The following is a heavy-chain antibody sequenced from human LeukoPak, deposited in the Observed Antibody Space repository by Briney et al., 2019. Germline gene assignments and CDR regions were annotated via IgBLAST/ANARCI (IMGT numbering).Heavy chain of an antibody. CDR3: ARSVAVAGTIYYYYMDV. V-gene: IGHV1-69*06. J-gene: IGHJ6*03. CDR1: GGTFSSYA. CDR2: IIPIFGTA. Sequence: SVEVSCKASGGTFSSYAISWVRQAPGQGLEWMGGIIPIFGTANYAQKFQGRVTITADKSTSTAYMELSSLRSEDTAVYYCARSVAVAGTIYYYYMDVWGKGTTVTVSS. D-gene: IGHD6-19*01.